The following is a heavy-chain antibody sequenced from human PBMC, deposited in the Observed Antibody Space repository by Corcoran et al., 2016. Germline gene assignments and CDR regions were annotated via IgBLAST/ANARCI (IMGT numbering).Heavy chain of an antibody. V-gene: IGHV1-69*06. CDR1: GGTFSSYA. D-gene: IGHD3-22*01. CDR2: IIPIFGTA. J-gene: IGHJ5*02. CDR3: ARRAPYYYESSPAGFDP. Sequence: QVPLVQSGAEVKKPGSSVKVSCKASGGTFSSYAISWVRQAPGQGLEWMGGIIPIFGTANYAQKFQGRVTITADKSTSTAYMELSSLRSEDTAVDYCARRAPYYYESSPAGFDPWGQGTLVTVSS.